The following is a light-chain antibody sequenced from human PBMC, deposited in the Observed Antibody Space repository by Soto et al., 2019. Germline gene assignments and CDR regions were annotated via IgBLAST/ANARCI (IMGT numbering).Light chain of an antibody. CDR3: QQRYSTPPKT. V-gene: IGKV1-39*01. Sequence: DIQMTQSPSTLSASVGARATITCRASQSISSWLSWYQQEPGKAPQLLIYDASSMQSGVPPRFSGSGSGTEFTPTISSLQPEDFATYYCQQRYSTPPKTFGQGTKVDIK. CDR2: DAS. J-gene: IGKJ1*01. CDR1: QSISSW.